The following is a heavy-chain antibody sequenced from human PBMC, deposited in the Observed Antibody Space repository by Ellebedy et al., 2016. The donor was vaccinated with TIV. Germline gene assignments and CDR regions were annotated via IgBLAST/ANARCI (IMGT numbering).Heavy chain of an antibody. D-gene: IGHD2-21*02. CDR1: GFTFSSYG. CDR3: TRLSDASQY. CDR2: IWYDGSNK. J-gene: IGHJ4*02. V-gene: IGHV3-33*02. Sequence: PGGSLRLSCAASGFTFSSYGMHWVRQAPGKGLEWVAIIWYDGSNKYYADSVKGRFTVSRDDSTNTAFLQMNSLKVDDTAVYYCTRLSDASQYWGQGTLVTVSS.